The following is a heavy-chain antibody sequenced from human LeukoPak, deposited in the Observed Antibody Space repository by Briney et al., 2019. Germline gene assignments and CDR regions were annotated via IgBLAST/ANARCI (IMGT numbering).Heavy chain of an antibody. CDR3: ASLTWGWPRRSPPYFDY. J-gene: IGHJ4*02. V-gene: IGHV4-39*07. D-gene: IGHD5-24*01. CDR1: GGSISSSSYY. Sequence: SETLSLTCTVSGGSISSSSYYWGWIRQPPGKGLEWIGSIYYSGSTYYNPSLKSRVTISVDTSKNQFSLKLSSVTAADTAVYYCASLTWGWPRRSPPYFDYWGQGTLVTVSS. CDR2: IYYSGST.